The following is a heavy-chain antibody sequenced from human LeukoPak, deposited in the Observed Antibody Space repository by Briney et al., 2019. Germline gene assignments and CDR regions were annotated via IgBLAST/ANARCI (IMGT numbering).Heavy chain of an antibody. Sequence: GGSLRLSCAASGFTFSGYAMSWVRQAPGKGLEWVSAISGSGGSTYYADSVKGRFTISRGNSKNTLYPQMNSLRAEDTAVYYCAKWTGHSGWGDYWGQGTLVTVSS. CDR2: ISGSGGST. CDR1: GFTFSGYA. CDR3: AKWTGHSGWGDY. V-gene: IGHV3-23*01. J-gene: IGHJ4*02. D-gene: IGHD6-19*01.